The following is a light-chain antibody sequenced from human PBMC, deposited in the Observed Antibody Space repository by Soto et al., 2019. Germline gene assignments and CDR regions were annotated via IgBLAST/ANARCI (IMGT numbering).Light chain of an antibody. CDR1: QNINIY. CDR2: TAP. J-gene: IGKJ1*01. V-gene: IGKV1-39*01. CDR3: XQYNVYSWT. Sequence: DIQMTQSPSSLSAYVGDRVTIACRASQNINIYLNWYQQRPGKAPKLLVTTAPTFQSGVQSRFSGSGSGADFTLTISGLQPDDFATYYCXQYNVYSWTFGQGTKVDIK.